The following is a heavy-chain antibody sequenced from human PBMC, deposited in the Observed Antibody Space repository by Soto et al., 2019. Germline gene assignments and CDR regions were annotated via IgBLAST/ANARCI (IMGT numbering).Heavy chain of an antibody. D-gene: IGHD6-6*01. CDR1: GGSISSYY. CDR3: ARERPDGARLDP. Sequence: SETLSLTCTVSGGSISSYYWSWIRQPPGKGLEWIGYIYHSGSTYYTPSLKSRVTISVDTSKNQFSLKLSSVTAADTAVYYCARERPDGARLDPWGQGTLVTVSS. CDR2: IYHSGST. J-gene: IGHJ5*02. V-gene: IGHV4-59*12.